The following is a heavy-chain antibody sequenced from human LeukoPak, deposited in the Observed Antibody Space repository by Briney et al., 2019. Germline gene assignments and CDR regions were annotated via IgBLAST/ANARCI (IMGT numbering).Heavy chain of an antibody. CDR1: GFTFSSYW. CDR3: ARVSDSSGYPYYYFDN. V-gene: IGHV3-7*01. D-gene: IGHD3-22*01. CDR2: IKQDGSEK. J-gene: IGHJ4*02. Sequence: PGGSLRLSCAASGFTFSSYWMSWVRQAPGKGLEWVADIKQDGSEKYYVDSVKGRFTISRDNAKNSLYLQMNSLRAEDTAVYYCARVSDSSGYPYYYFDNWGQGTLVTVSS.